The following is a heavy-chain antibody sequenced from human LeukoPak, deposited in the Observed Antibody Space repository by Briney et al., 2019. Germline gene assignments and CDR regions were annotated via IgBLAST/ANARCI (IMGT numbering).Heavy chain of an antibody. J-gene: IGHJ3*02. Sequence: GESLKISCKGSGYSFTTYWIGWVRQMPGKGLEWMGIIYPGDSVSRYSPSFQGQVTISADKSIGTAYLQWSSLKASDTAMYYCARTIGGWQYDAFDIWGQGTMVTVSS. CDR3: ARTIGGWQYDAFDI. D-gene: IGHD6-19*01. V-gene: IGHV5-51*01. CDR1: GYSFTTYW. CDR2: IYPGDSVS.